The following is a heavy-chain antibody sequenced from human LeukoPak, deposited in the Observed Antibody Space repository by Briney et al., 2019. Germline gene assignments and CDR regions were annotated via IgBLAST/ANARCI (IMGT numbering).Heavy chain of an antibody. Sequence: PGGSLRLSCAASGFTFDDYAMHWGRQAPGKGLEWVSGISWNSGSIGYADSVKGRLTISRDNAKNSLYLQMNSLRAEDTALHYCAKDAAGFHAGYYYYYMDVWGKGTTVTVSS. CDR1: GFTFDDYA. CDR2: ISWNSGSI. J-gene: IGHJ6*03. D-gene: IGHD3-10*01. CDR3: AKDAAGFHAGYYYYYMDV. V-gene: IGHV3-9*01.